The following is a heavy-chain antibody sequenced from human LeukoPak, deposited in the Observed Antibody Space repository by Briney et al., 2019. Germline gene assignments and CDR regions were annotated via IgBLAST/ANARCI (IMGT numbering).Heavy chain of an antibody. Sequence: ASVKVSCKASGYTFTGYYMHWVRQAPGQGLEWMGWINPNSGGTNYAQKFQGWVTMTRDTSISTAYMELSRLRSDDTAVYYCARRDYDILTGFDYWGQGTLVTVSS. D-gene: IGHD3-9*01. CDR1: GYTFTGYY. CDR2: INPNSGGT. J-gene: IGHJ4*02. CDR3: ARRDYDILTGFDY. V-gene: IGHV1-2*04.